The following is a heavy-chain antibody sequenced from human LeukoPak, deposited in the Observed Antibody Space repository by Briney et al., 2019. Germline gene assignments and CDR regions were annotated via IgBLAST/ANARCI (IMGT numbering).Heavy chain of an antibody. CDR2: MSPNSGDT. D-gene: IGHD3-22*01. CDR1: GYTFTSYD. CDR3: ARVGGYYYDSSGYFDY. V-gene: IGHV1-8*01. Sequence: ASVKVSCKASGYTFTSYDFNWVRQATGQRPEWMGWMSPNSGDTGYAQKFQDRVTMTRNTSISTAYMELSSLRSDDTAVYYCARVGGYYYDSSGYFDYWGQGTLVTVSS. J-gene: IGHJ4*02.